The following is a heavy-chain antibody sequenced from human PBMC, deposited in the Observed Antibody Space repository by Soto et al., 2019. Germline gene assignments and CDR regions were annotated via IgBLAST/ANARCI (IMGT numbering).Heavy chain of an antibody. J-gene: IGHJ4*02. V-gene: IGHV6-1*01. CDR2: TYYRSKWYN. D-gene: IGHD6-19*01. CDR3: ARTSGHFDS. Sequence: PSQTLSLTCAISGDSVSSNSAAWNWIRRSPSRGLEWLGRTYYRSKWYNEYAVSVKSRIAINPDTSKNQFSLQLNSVTPEDTAVYYCARTSGHFDSWGQCTLVTVSS. CDR1: GDSVSSNSAA.